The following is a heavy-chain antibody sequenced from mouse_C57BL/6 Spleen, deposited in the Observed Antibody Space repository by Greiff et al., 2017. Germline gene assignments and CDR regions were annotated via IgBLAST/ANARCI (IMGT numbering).Heavy chain of an antibody. V-gene: IGHV5-9*01. CDR3: ARLYYGSNWYFDV. J-gene: IGHJ1*03. CDR2: ISGGGGNT. CDR1: GFTFSSYT. D-gene: IGHD1-1*01. Sequence: VQLVESGGGLVKPGGSLKLSCAASGFTFSSYTMSWVRQTPEKRLEWVATISGGGGNTYYPDSVKGRFTISRDNAKNTLYLQMSSLRSEDTALYYCARLYYGSNWYFDVWGTGTTVTVSS.